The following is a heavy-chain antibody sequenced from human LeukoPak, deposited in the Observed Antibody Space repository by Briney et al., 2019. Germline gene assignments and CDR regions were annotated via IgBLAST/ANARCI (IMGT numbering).Heavy chain of an antibody. CDR1: GFIFSNYA. CDR2: INYNGDTT. D-gene: IGHD3-10*01. V-gene: IGHV3-23*01. CDR3: AKKYRFRSGSYFYYFDY. Sequence: GGSLRLSCVASGFIFSNYAMTWVRQAPGERLEWVSTINYNGDTTYYADSVKGRFTVSRDHSKNTLYLQMNSLRAEDTAVYYCAKKYRFRSGSYFYYFDYWGQGILVTVSS. J-gene: IGHJ4*02.